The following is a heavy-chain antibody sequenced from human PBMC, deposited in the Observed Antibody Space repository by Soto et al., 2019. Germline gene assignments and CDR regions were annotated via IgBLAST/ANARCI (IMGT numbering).Heavy chain of an antibody. CDR3: ARSRYCSGGSCYFFAWFDP. D-gene: IGHD2-15*01. V-gene: IGHV4-39*01. CDR1: GGSISSSSYY. J-gene: IGHJ5*02. CDR2: IYYSGST. Sequence: SETLSLTCTVSGGSISSSSYYWGWIRQPPGKGLEWIGSIYYSGSTYYNPSLKNRVTISVDTSKKQFSMKLSSVTAADTAVFFCARSRYCSGGSCYFFAWFDPWGQGTLVTVSS.